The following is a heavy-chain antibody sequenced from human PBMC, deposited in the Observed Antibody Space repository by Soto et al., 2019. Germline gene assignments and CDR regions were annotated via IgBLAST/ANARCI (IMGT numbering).Heavy chain of an antibody. D-gene: IGHD2-21*01. CDR3: ARVEYCGGAPGCGGMDV. CDR1: GYTFTSQG. CDR2: ISAYNGNI. V-gene: IGHV1-18*01. J-gene: IGHJ6*02. Sequence: QVQLVQSGGEVKKPGASVKVSCRASGYTFTSQGFSWVRQAPGQGLEWMGRISAYNGNIDYAKKFKGRVTMTTDTSTSTAYMELRSLTSDDTAVYYCARVEYCGGAPGCGGMDVWGQGTSVIVSS.